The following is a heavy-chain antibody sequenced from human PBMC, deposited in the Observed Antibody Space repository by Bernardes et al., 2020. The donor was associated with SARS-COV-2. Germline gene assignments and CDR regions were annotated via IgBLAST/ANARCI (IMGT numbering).Heavy chain of an antibody. CDR1: GYSFTDYY. Sequence: ASVKVSCKASGYSFTDYYIHWVRQAPGQGRQWKGWLKTDSGGTKYAQKFQGRVTMTRDTSITTAYMELSRLRSDDTAVDFCLISVDTIKPHLDQGTLVTVSS. V-gene: IGHV1-2*02. CDR3: LISVDTIKPH. D-gene: IGHD5-18*01. J-gene: IGHJ4*02. CDR2: LKTDSGGT.